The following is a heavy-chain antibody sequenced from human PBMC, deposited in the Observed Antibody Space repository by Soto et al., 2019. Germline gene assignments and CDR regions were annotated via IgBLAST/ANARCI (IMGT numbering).Heavy chain of an antibody. CDR3: ARALSIVVIPAAMEYNWFDP. Sequence: QVQLVQSGAEVKKPGSSVQVSCKASGGTFSSYAISWVRQAPGQGLEWMGGIIPIFGTANYAQKFQGRATITEDKSTTTAYMELSSLRSEDTAVYYCARALSIVVIPAAMEYNWFDPWGQGTLVTVSS. J-gene: IGHJ5*02. CDR1: GGTFSSYA. V-gene: IGHV1-69*06. D-gene: IGHD2-2*01. CDR2: IIPIFGTA.